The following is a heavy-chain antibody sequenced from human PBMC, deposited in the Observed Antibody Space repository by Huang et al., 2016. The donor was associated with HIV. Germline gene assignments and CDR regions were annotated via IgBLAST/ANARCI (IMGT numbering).Heavy chain of an antibody. V-gene: IGHV5-51*01. CDR2: RDPGDADT. D-gene: IGHD2-15*01. J-gene: IGHJ6*02. CDR3: ARHSGAPSFYYGLDV. CDR1: GYRFRSNW. Sequence: EVQLVQSGAEVKKPGEHLKISCKGSGYRFRSNWIGWGRQMTGKGVEWMGVRDPGDADTRYSPSVQGQVTIAADKSINTAYRQWSSLKASDTAMYYCARHSGAPSFYYGLDVWGQGTTVTVSS.